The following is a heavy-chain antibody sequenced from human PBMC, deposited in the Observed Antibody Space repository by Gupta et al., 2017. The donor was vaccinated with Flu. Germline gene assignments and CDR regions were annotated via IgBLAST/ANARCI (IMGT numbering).Heavy chain of an antibody. J-gene: IGHJ4*02. CDR3: ARALSIAAAVPGGASN. CDR2: ISYDGSNK. Sequence: PGKGLEWVAVISYDGSNKYYADSVKGRFTISRDNSKNTLYLQMNSLRAEDTAVYYCARALSIAAAVPGGASNWGQGTLVTVSS. V-gene: IGHV3-30-3*01. D-gene: IGHD6-13*01.